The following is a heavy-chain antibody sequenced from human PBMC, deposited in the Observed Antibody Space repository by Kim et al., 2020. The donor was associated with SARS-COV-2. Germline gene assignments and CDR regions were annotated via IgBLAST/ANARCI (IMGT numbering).Heavy chain of an antibody. V-gene: IGHV4-59*09. CDR3: ARGGIAAATT. Sequence: GSTNYNPALKGRVTISLDTSKSQFSLRLGSVTAADTAVYYCARGGIAAATTWGQGTLVTVSS. J-gene: IGHJ4*02. CDR2: GST. D-gene: IGHD1-26*01.